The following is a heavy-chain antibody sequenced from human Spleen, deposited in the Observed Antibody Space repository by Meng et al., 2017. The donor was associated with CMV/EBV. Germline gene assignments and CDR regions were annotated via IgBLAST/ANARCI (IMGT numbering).Heavy chain of an antibody. D-gene: IGHD6-13*01. CDR1: GFTFSSSW. CDR3: ARQTGSWYYYCGVDV. V-gene: IGHV3-7*01. Sequence: GGSLRLSCAASGFTFSSSWMSWVRQAPGKGLEWVANIKQDGSEKYYVDSVKGRFTISRDNAKNSLYLQMNSLRVEDTAVYYCARQTGSWYYYCGVDVWGQGTTVTVSS. CDR2: IKQDGSEK. J-gene: IGHJ6*02.